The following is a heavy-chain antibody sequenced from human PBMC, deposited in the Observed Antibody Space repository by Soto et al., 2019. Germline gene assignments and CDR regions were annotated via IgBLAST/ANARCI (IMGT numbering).Heavy chain of an antibody. Sequence: QVQLVESGGGLVKPGGSLRLSCAASGFTFSDYYMSWIRQAPGKGPEWVSYISSSSSHTNYADSVKGRFTISRDNAKKSLCLQMNSLRAEETAVYYCARDHRRYSGYDHVDYWGQGTLVTVSS. J-gene: IGHJ4*02. CDR3: ARDHRRYSGYDHVDY. CDR1: GFTFSDYY. V-gene: IGHV3-11*05. CDR2: ISSSSSHT. D-gene: IGHD5-12*01.